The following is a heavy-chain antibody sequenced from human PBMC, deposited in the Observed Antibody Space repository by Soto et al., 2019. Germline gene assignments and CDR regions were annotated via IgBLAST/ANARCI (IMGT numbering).Heavy chain of an antibody. D-gene: IGHD7-27*01. CDR1: GGTFSSYA. V-gene: IGHV1-69*13. CDR3: ARDSRCANPNSVHYSYCGMDV. J-gene: IGHJ6*02. CDR2: TIPIFDAA. Sequence: SVKVSCKDSGGTFSSYAGSWVRQAPGEGLEWMGGTIPIFDAANYAQKLQGRVTITADESTSTVYMEVNSLRSGDTAVYYCARDSRCANPNSVHYSYCGMDVWGQGTTVPVSS.